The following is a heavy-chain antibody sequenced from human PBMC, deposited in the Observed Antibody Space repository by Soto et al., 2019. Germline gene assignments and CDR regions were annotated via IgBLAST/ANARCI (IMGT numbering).Heavy chain of an antibody. V-gene: IGHV1-3*01. Sequence: DSVKVSCKASGYTFTSYAMHWVRQAPGQRLEWMGWINAGNGNTKYSQKFQGRVTITRDTSASTAYMELSSLRSEDTAVYYCARVLMKLAAAGIGYWGQGTLVTVSS. CDR1: GYTFTSYA. J-gene: IGHJ4*02. CDR2: INAGNGNT. D-gene: IGHD6-13*01. CDR3: ARVLMKLAAAGIGY.